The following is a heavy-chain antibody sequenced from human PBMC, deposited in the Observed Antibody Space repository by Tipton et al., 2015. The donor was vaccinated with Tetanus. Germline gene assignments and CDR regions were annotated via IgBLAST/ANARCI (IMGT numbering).Heavy chain of an antibody. CDR2: INSDGSST. CDR3: ARVDTIEAYNWFDP. D-gene: IGHD5-12*01. V-gene: IGHV3-74*01. Sequence: LSLTCAVYGGSFSGYYWMHWVRQAPGKGLVWVSRINSDGSSTSYADSVKGRFTISRDNAKNTLYLQMNSLRAEDTAVYYCARVDTIEAYNWFDPWGQGTLVTVSS. J-gene: IGHJ5*02. CDR1: GGSFSGYYW.